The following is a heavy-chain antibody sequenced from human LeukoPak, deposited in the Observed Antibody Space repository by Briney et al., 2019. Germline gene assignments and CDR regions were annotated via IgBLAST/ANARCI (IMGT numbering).Heavy chain of an antibody. D-gene: IGHD6-13*01. CDR1: GGFISSGGYY. J-gene: IGHJ4*02. CDR3: ARGTASAGPLFFDY. V-gene: IGHV4-31*03. Sequence: SQTLSLTCTVSGGFISSGGYYWTWIRQHPGKGLEWIGNINYIGTTDYSPSLRSRVTISVNTSKNQFSLRLTSVTAADTAVYYCARGTASAGPLFFDYWGQGALVTVSS. CDR2: INYIGTT.